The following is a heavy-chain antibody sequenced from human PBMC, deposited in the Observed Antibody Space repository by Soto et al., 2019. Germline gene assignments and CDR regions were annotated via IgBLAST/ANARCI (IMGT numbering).Heavy chain of an antibody. D-gene: IGHD1-1*01. Sequence: EVQLVESGGGLVQPGGSLRLSCAASGFTLSDYYMDWLRQAPGEGLEWVGRTRNSANRHTTEYAASVKGRFTISRDDSSNSLYLQINSLKTEDTAVYYCARGGNTNWRYFDYWGQGTLVTVSS. CDR2: TRNSANRHTT. CDR3: ARGGNTNWRYFDY. V-gene: IGHV3-72*01. CDR1: GFTLSDYY. J-gene: IGHJ4*02.